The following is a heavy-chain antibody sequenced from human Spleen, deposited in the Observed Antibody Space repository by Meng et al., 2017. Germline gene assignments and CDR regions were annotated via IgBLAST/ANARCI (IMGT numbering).Heavy chain of an antibody. CDR2: INTNTGNP. CDR3: ARDLDSSGYGQVFDY. J-gene: IGHJ4*02. D-gene: IGHD3-22*01. Sequence: QVQVEQAGAGLKKPGASVKGSCKASGYTFTSYAMNWVRQAPGQGLELMGWINTNTGNPTYAQGFTGRFVFSLDTSVSTAYLQISSLKAEDTAVYYCARDLDSSGYGQVFDYWGQGTLVTVSS. V-gene: IGHV7-4-1*02. CDR1: GYTFTSYA.